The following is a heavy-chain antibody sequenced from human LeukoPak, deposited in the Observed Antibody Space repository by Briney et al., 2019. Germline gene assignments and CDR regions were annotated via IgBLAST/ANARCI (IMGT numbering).Heavy chain of an antibody. V-gene: IGHV5-51*01. Sequence: GESLKISCKGSGYSFTSYWIGWVRQMPGKGLECMGIIYPGDSDTRYSPSFQGHVTISADKSINTAYLQWSSLEASDTAMHYCARRSMGAAHYGFALDIWGQGTMVTVSS. D-gene: IGHD1-26*01. CDR2: IYPGDSDT. CDR1: GYSFTSYW. J-gene: IGHJ3*02. CDR3: ARRSMGAAHYGFALDI.